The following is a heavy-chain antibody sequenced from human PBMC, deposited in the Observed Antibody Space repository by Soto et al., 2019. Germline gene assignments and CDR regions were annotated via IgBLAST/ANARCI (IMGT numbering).Heavy chain of an antibody. CDR1: GFSLSSSGMC. J-gene: IGHJ4*02. Sequence: SGPTLVNPTQTLTLTCTFSGFSLSSSGMCVSWIRQPPGKALEWLAMIDWADNKYYSTSLKTRLTISKDTSRNQVVLTMANMDPVDTATYYCARIRAGHSFGGILAPFYFDYWDQGTLVTVSS. D-gene: IGHD3-16*02. CDR2: IDWADNK. V-gene: IGHV2-70*13. CDR3: ARIRAGHSFGGILAPFYFDY.